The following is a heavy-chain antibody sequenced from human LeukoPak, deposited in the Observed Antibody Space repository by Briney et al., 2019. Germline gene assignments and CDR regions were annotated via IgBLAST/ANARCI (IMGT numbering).Heavy chain of an antibody. V-gene: IGHV2-5*08. CDR1: GGSISSGDYY. CDR2: IYWDDDK. D-gene: IGHD3-16*02. Sequence: TLSLTCTVSGGSISSGDYYWSWIRQPPGKGLEWLALIYWDDDKRYSPSLKSRLTITKDTSKNQVVLTMTNMDPVDTATYYCAHSLLITFGGVIVIRTFDYWGQGTLVTVSS. CDR3: AHSLLITFGGVIVIRTFDY. J-gene: IGHJ4*02.